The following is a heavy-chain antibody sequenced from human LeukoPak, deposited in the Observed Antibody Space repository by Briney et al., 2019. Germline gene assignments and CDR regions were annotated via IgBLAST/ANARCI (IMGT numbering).Heavy chain of an antibody. CDR3: ARDPSSVTLYYFDY. J-gene: IGHJ4*02. CDR1: GYTFRGNY. CDR2: IDANNGDT. V-gene: IGHV1-2*02. D-gene: IGHD4-11*01. Sequence: ASVKVSRKASGYTFRGNYIHWLRQAPGQGLEWMGLIDANNGDTKSAQKFQGRVTMSRDTTISTAYMDLSSLSPDDAAVYYCARDPSSVTLYYFDYWGQGTLVTVSS.